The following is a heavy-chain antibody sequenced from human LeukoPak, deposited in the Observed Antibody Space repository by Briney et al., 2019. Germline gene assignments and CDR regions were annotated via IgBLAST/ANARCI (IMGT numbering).Heavy chain of an antibody. D-gene: IGHD4-23*01. Sequence: GESLKISCKGSGYTFTNYWIHWVRQMPGKGLEWMGNVYPGDSDTRYSLSFQGQVTISADKSITTTYLQWNSLKASDTAIYYCARQLDYGGFGAFGIWGQGTVVTVSS. CDR2: VYPGDSDT. CDR3: ARQLDYGGFGAFGI. J-gene: IGHJ3*02. CDR1: GYTFTNYW. V-gene: IGHV5-51*01.